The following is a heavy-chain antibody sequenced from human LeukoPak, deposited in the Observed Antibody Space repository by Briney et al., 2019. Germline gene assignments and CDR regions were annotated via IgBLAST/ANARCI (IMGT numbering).Heavy chain of an antibody. Sequence: SGGPLRLSCAASGFTFDDYAMHWVRQPPGTGLEWVSGITWNSGSIGYADSVKGRFTISRDNAKNSLYLQMNSLRAEDMALYYSASSSWPRGAFDIWGQGTMVTVSS. CDR2: ITWNSGSI. D-gene: IGHD6-13*01. V-gene: IGHV3-9*03. CDR3: ASSSWPRGAFDI. J-gene: IGHJ3*02. CDR1: GFTFDDYA.